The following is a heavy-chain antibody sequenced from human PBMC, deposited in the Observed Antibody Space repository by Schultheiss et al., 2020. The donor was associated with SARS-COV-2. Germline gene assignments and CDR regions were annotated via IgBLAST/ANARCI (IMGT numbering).Heavy chain of an antibody. CDR2: ISYDGSNK. CDR3: ARGLVPANGDSLDY. D-gene: IGHD3-16*01. V-gene: IGHV3-30*01. Sequence: SCAASGFTFSSYAMHWVRQAPGKGLEWVAVISYDGSNKYYADSVKGRFTISRDNSKNTLYLQMNSLRAEDTAVYYCARGLVPANGDSLDYWGQGTLVTVSS. CDR1: GFTFSSYA. J-gene: IGHJ4*02.